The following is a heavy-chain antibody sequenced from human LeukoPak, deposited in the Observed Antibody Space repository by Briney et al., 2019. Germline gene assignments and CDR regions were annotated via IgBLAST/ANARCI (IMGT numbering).Heavy chain of an antibody. J-gene: IGHJ4*02. D-gene: IGHD1-1*01. CDR2: IWYDGSDK. V-gene: IGHV3-33*01. CDR1: GFTFSTYG. Sequence: GGSLRLSCAASGFTFSTYGMHWVRQAPGKGLEWVAVIWYDGSDKYYADSVKGRFTISRDNSKNTLYLQMNSLRAEDTAVYYCARDRNVDYFDYWGQGILVTVAS. CDR3: ARDRNVDYFDY.